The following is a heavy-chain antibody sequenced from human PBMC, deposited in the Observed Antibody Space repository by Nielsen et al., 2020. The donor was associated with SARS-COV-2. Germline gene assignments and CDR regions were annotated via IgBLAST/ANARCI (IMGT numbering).Heavy chain of an antibody. V-gene: IGHV3-21*01. CDR3: ARERPHYAP. Sequence: GESLKSSCAASGFTFSSYSMNWVRQAPGKGLEWVSSISSSSSYIYYADSVKGRFTISRDNAKNSLYLQMNSLRAEDTAVYYCARERPHYAPWGQGTLVTFSS. CDR2: ISSSSSYI. CDR1: GFTFSSYS. J-gene: IGHJ5*02. D-gene: IGHD2-2*01.